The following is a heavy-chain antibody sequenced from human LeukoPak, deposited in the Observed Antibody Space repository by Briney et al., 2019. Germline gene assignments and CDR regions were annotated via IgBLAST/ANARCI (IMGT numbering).Heavy chain of an antibody. V-gene: IGHV4-59*01. CDR3: ARVLAVGGTPFDY. Sequence: KPAETLSLTCTLSGHSICIYYWRWLRQPPGEGLEWFVYIYYSGRTHYNPSLKSRHAISVDTSKNHFSLKLSSVTAADTAVYYCARVLAVGGTPFDYWGQGTLVTVSS. D-gene: IGHD6-19*01. J-gene: IGHJ4*02. CDR1: GHSICIYY. CDR2: IYYSGRT.